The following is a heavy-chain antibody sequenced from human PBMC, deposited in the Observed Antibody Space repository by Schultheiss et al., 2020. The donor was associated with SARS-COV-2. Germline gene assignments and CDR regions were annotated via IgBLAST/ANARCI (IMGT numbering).Heavy chain of an antibody. CDR2: ISSSSSYI. J-gene: IGHJ6*02. CDR3: AREQYGLDV. CDR1: GSTFSSLG. V-gene: IGHV3-21*04. Sequence: GGSLRLSCAAFGSTFSSLGLSWVRQAPGKGLEWVSSISSSSSYIYYADSVKGRFTISRDNAKNSLYLQMNSLRAEDTAVYYCAREQYGLDVWGQGTTVTVSS.